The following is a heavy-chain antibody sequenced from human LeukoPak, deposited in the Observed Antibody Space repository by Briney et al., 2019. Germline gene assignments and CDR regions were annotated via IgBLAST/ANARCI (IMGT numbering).Heavy chain of an antibody. D-gene: IGHD3-10*01. CDR2: IDPSDSYT. J-gene: IGHJ4*02. CDR1: GYSFTSYW. Sequence: AESLQISCKGSGYSFTSYWISWVRQLPGEGLEWIVRIDPSDSYTNYSRSFQGDVTISADKPISTGYLQWSSLKASDTAMNYCARAGSGSYYVDYWGQGTLVTVSS. V-gene: IGHV5-10-1*01. CDR3: ARAGSGSYYVDY.